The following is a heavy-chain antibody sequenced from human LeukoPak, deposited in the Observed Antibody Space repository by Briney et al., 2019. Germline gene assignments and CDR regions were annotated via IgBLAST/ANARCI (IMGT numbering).Heavy chain of an antibody. CDR1: GGSISSYY. CDR2: IYTGGST. D-gene: IGHD6-19*01. CDR3: ARAQRYSSGSYFDY. Sequence: SETLSLTCTVSGGSISSYYWSWIRQPAGKGLEWIGRIYTGGSTNYNPSLKSRVTMSVDTSKNQFSLKLSSVTAADTAVYYCARAQRYSSGSYFDYWGQGTLVTVSS. V-gene: IGHV4-4*07. J-gene: IGHJ4*02.